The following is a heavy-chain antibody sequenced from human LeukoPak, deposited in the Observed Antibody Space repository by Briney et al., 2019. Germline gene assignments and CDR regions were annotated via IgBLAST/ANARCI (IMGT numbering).Heavy chain of an antibody. V-gene: IGHV4-34*01. J-gene: IGHJ6*03. Sequence: SQTLSLTCAVYGGSSSGYYGSWIRQPHGKGLEWIGEINDIGNTNYDPSFRSRVTISVDTSKNQFSLSLTSATAADTAVYFCARLGSVGYYNYQYMDIWGNGTTVTVSS. CDR3: ARLGSVGYYNYQYMDI. CDR1: GGSSSGYY. D-gene: IGHD3-10*01. CDR2: INDIGNT.